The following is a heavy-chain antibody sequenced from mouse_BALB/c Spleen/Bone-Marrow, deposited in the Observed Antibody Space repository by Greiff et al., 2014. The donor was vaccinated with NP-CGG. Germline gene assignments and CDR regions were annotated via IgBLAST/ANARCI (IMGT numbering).Heavy chain of an antibody. V-gene: IGHV14-3*02. Sequence: VQLQQSGAELVKPGASVKLSCAASGFNIKDTYMHWVKQRPEQGLEWIGRIDPANGNTKYDPKFQGKATITADTSSNTAYLPLSSLTSEDTAVYYCARYYYGSSYFDYWGQGTTLTVSS. CDR1: GFNIKDTY. D-gene: IGHD1-1*01. J-gene: IGHJ2*01. CDR3: ARYYYGSSYFDY. CDR2: IDPANGNT.